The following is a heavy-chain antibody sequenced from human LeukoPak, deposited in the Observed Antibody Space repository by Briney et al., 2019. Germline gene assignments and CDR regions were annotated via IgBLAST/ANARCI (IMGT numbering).Heavy chain of an antibody. CDR3: SRTDLLGDFEH. D-gene: IGHD1-26*01. Sequence: ASVKVSCKASGYTFTGYHMHWVRQAPGQGLEWMGIVNPSGGSTSYAQKFQGRVTMTRDTSTSTVYMELSSLRSEDTAVYYCSRTDLLGDFEHWGQGTLVTVSS. CDR1: GYTFTGYH. J-gene: IGHJ4*02. V-gene: IGHV1-46*01. CDR2: VNPSGGST.